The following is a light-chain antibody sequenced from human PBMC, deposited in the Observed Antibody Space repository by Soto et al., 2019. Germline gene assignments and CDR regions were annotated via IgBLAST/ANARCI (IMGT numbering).Light chain of an antibody. CDR1: NMMSTH. CDR3: QQSYSSPPT. V-gene: IGKV1-39*01. J-gene: IGKJ1*01. Sequence: IHLTQSPSSLSASVEDSVIITCRRSNMMSTHINWYQKKPGKAPKLLIFAASSLQSGVPSRFSGSRSGPDFTLTISSLQPEDFATYYCQQSYSSPPTFGQGTKVDIK. CDR2: AAS.